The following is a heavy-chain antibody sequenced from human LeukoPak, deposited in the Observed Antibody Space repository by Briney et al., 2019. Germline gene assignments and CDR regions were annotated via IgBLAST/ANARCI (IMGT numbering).Heavy chain of an antibody. D-gene: IGHD1-26*01. CDR3: ARDRRELLADY. CDR1: GYTLTELS. V-gene: IGHV1-24*01. J-gene: IGHJ4*02. Sequence: ASVKVSCKVSGYTLTELSMRWVRQAPGQGLEWMGGFDPEDGETIYAQKFQGRVTMTRNTSISTAYMELSSLRSEDTAVYYCARDRRELLADYWGQGTPVTVSS. CDR2: FDPEDGET.